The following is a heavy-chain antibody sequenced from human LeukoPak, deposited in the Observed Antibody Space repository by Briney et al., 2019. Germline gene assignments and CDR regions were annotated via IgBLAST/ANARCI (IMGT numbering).Heavy chain of an antibody. Sequence: SETLSLTCAVYGGSFSGYYWSWIRQPPGKGLEWIGEINHSGSTNYNPSLKSRVTISVDTSKNQFSLKLSSVTAADTAVYYCARAVWVPAAFDYWGQGTLVTVPS. J-gene: IGHJ4*02. CDR1: GGSFSGYY. D-gene: IGHD2-2*01. CDR2: INHSGST. V-gene: IGHV4-34*01. CDR3: ARAVWVPAAFDY.